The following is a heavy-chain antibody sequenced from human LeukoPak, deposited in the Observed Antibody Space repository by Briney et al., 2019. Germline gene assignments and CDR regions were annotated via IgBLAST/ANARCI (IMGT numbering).Heavy chain of an antibody. D-gene: IGHD6-19*01. CDR2: INPNSGGT. CDR3: AQEVNLRGVAGDY. CDR1: GYTFTGYY. Sequence: ASVTVSCTASGYTFTGYYMHWVRQAPGQGLEWMGWINPNSGGTNYAQKFQGRVTMTRDTSISTAYMELSRLRSDDTAVYYCAQEVNLRGVAGDYWGQGTLVTVSS. V-gene: IGHV1-2*02. J-gene: IGHJ4*02.